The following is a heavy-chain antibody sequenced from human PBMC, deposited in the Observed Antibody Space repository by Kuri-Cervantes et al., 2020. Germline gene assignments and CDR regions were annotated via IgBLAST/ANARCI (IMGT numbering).Heavy chain of an antibody. V-gene: IGHV4-61*01. CDR1: GGSVSSGSYY. D-gene: IGHD3-10*01. Sequence: SETLSLTCTVSGGSVSSGSYYWSWIRQPPGKGLEWIGYIYYSGSTNYNPSLKSRVTISVDTSKNQFSLKLSSVTAADTAVYYCASSGSSTFDYWGQGTLVTDSS. J-gene: IGHJ4*02. CDR2: IYYSGST. CDR3: ASSGSSTFDY.